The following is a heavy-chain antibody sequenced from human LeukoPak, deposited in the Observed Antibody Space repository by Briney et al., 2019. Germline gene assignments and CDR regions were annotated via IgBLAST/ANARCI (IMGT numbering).Heavy chain of an antibody. CDR1: GGSISSYY. J-gene: IGHJ3*02. V-gene: IGHV4-59*01. Sequence: ASETLSLTCTVSGGSISSYYWSWIRQPPGKGLEWIGYIYYSGSTNYNPSLKSRVTISVDTSKNQFSLKLSSVTAADTAVYYCARERYGSGSYYTGHAFDIWGQGTMVTVSP. CDR3: ARERYGSGSYYTGHAFDI. CDR2: IYYSGST. D-gene: IGHD3-10*01.